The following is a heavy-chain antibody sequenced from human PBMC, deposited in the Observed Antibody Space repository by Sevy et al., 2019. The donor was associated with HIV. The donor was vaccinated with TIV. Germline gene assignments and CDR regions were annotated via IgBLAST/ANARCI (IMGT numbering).Heavy chain of an antibody. CDR2: ISSSSSTI. CDR1: GFTFSSYS. Sequence: GGSLRLSCAASGFTFSSYSMNWVRQAPGKGLEWVSYISSSSSTIYYADSVKGRFTISRDNAKNSLYLQMSSLRAEDTAAYYCARDRYCSSTSCQISSFHKKYSSRPHNDAFDIWGQGTMVTVSS. D-gene: IGHD2-2*01. CDR3: ARDRYCSSTSCQISSFHKKYSSRPHNDAFDI. J-gene: IGHJ3*02. V-gene: IGHV3-48*01.